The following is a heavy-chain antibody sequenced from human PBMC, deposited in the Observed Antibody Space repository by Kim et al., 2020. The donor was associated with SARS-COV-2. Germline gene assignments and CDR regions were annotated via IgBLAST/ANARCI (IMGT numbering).Heavy chain of an antibody. D-gene: IGHD3-10*01. CDR1: GFTFSSYS. Sequence: GGSLRLSCAASGFTFSSYSMNWVRQAPGKGLEWVSSISSSRSVIYYADSVKGRFTISRDNAKNSLYLQMNSLRAEDTAVYYCARDLIYITMVRGNYGMDVCGHGTTVTVS. CDR2: ISSSRSVI. V-gene: IGHV3-21*01. CDR3: ARDLIYITMVRGNYGMDV. J-gene: IGHJ6*02.